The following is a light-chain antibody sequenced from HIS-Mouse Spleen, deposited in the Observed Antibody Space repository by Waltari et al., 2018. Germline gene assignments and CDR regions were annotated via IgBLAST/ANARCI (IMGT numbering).Light chain of an antibody. CDR2: DAS. CDR3: QQRSNWPHT. Sequence: LTQSPSFLSASVGDRATLSCRASQSVSSYLAWYQQKPGQAPRLLIYDASNRATGIPARFSGSGSGTDFTLTISSLEPEDFAVYYCQQRSNWPHTFGQGTKLEIK. V-gene: IGKV3-11*01. J-gene: IGKJ2*01. CDR1: QSVSSY.